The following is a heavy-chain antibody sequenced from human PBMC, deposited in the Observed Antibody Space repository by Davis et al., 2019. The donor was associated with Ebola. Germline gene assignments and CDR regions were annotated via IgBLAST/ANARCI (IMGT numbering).Heavy chain of an antibody. Sequence: SLKISCAASGFSFSSYAMHWVRQAPGKGLEWVSGISWNSGSIGYADSVKGRFTISRDNAKNSLYLQMNSLRAEDTALYYCAKDASYGMDVWGQGTTVTVSS. J-gene: IGHJ6*02. CDR1: GFSFSSYA. V-gene: IGHV3-9*01. CDR2: ISWNSGSI. CDR3: AKDASYGMDV.